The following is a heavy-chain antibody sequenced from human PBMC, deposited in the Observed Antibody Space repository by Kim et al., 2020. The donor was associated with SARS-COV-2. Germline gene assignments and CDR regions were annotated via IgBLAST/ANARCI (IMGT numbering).Heavy chain of an antibody. J-gene: IGHJ5*02. D-gene: IGHD3-16*01. CDR1: GFTVNREY. V-gene: IGHV3-53*01. CDR3: TRARRGIDL. Sequence: GGSLRLSCAASGFTVNREYMSWVRQAPGKGLEWVSIIYGGGDTYYGDSVKGRLTTSRDNSQNTVYLQINNLGVDDTAVYYCTRARRGIDLWGQGTLVTVSS. CDR2: IYGGGDT.